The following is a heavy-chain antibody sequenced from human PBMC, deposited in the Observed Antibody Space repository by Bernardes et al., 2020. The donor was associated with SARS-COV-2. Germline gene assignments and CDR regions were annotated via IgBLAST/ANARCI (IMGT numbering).Heavy chain of an antibody. CDR1: GFTFSSYG. CDR3: AKAGGIMSTVVGLMS. J-gene: IGHJ4*02. CDR2: ISYDGSNK. V-gene: IGHV3-30*18. Sequence: GGSLRLSCAASGFTFSSYGMHWVRQAPGKGLEWVAVISYDGSNKYYADSVKGRFTISRDNSKNTLYLQMNSLRAEDTAVYYCAKAGGIMSTVVGLMSWGQGTLVTVSS. D-gene: IGHD5-12*01.